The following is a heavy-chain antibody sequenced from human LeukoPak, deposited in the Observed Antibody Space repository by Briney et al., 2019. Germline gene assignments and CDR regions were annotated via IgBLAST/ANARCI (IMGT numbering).Heavy chain of an antibody. CDR3: ARDWGCLDDYGDY. J-gene: IGHJ4*02. Sequence: GGSLRLSCAASGFTFDDYGMSWVRQAPAKGLEWAYGINWNGGSTRYADSVKERFTICRDNAKNSLYLEVELLNAGDPALYYCARDWGCLDDYGDYWGQGTLVPVSS. V-gene: IGHV3-20*04. CDR2: INWNGGST. D-gene: IGHD4/OR15-4a*01. CDR1: GFTFDDYG.